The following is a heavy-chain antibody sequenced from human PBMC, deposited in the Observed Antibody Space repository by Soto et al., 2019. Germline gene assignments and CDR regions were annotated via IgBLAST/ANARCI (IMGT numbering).Heavy chain of an antibody. CDR1: GGSISDFY. J-gene: IGHJ4*02. Sequence: SETLSLTCTASGGSISDFYWSWIRQPPGKGLEWIGYIYYSGSTNYNPSLKSRVTISVDTSKNQSPQNLRTISPADTAVYYCARVGGLEARTFDYWGPGTLVTVSS. D-gene: IGHD6-6*01. CDR3: ARVGGLEARTFDY. V-gene: IGHV4-59*01. CDR2: IYYSGST.